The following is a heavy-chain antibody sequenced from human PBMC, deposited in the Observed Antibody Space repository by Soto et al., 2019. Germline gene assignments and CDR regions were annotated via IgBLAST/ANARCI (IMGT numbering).Heavy chain of an antibody. CDR3: AKGDNYFDY. J-gene: IGHJ4*02. D-gene: IGHD2-21*01. V-gene: IGHV3-30*18. CDR1: GFTFSSYG. Sequence: QVQLVKSGGGVVQPGRSLRLSCAASGFTFSSYGMHWVRQAPGKGLEWVAVISYDGSNKYYADSVKGRFTISRDNSKNTLYLQMNSLRAEDTAVYYCAKGDNYFDYWCQGTLVTVSS. CDR2: ISYDGSNK.